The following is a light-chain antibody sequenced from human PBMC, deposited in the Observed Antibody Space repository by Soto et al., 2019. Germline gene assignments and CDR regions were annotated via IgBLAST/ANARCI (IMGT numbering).Light chain of an antibody. Sequence: EILLTQSPGTLSLSPGERATLSCRASQSVSSNQLTWYQQKPGQAPRLLIYGTSNRPTGIPDRFSGSGSGTDFTLTISRLEPEDFAVYYCQQYSSSPYTFGQGTKLEIK. J-gene: IGKJ2*01. CDR2: GTS. V-gene: IGKV3-20*01. CDR3: QQYSSSPYT. CDR1: QSVSSNQ.